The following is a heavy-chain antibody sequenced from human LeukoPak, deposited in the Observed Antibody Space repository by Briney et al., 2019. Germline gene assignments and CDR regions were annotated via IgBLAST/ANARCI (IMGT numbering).Heavy chain of an antibody. V-gene: IGHV1-2*02. CDR1: GYTFTGYY. CDR2: INPNSGGT. Sequence: ASVKVSCKASGYTFTGYYMHWVRQAPGQGLEWMGWINPNSGGTNYAQKFQGRVTMTRDTSISTAYMELSRLRSDDTAVYYCARDLQPAAIPYYYYMDVWGKGTTVTVSS. CDR3: ARDLQPAAIPYYYYMDV. J-gene: IGHJ6*03. D-gene: IGHD2-2*01.